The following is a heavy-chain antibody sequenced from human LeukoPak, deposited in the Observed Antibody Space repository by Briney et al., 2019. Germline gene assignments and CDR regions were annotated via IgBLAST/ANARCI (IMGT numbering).Heavy chain of an antibody. CDR3: ARGNSRGDYYYLDV. Sequence: SQTLSLTCTVSGGPIISHYWTWIRQSPMKGLEWIGDISNSGSTSYNPSLKSRVTISIDTSKNQFSLKLRSVAAADTAVYYCARGNSRGDYYYLDVWGKGTTVTVSS. V-gene: IGHV4-59*11. J-gene: IGHJ6*03. CDR1: GGPIISHY. CDR2: ISNSGST. D-gene: IGHD4-11*01.